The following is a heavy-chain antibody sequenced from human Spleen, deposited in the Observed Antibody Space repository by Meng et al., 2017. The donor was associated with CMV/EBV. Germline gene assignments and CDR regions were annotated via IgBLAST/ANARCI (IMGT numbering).Heavy chain of an antibody. CDR1: GFTFSSYW. V-gene: IGHV3-74*01. CDR2: INSDGSSI. Sequence: GESLKISCAASGFTFSSYWMHWVRQAPGKGLVWVSRINSDGSSISYADSVKGRFTISRDNSKNTLYLQMNSLRAEDTAVYYCAKDVHGYCSSTSCYKGNWFDPWGQGTLVTVSS. D-gene: IGHD2-2*02. J-gene: IGHJ5*02. CDR3: AKDVHGYCSSTSCYKGNWFDP.